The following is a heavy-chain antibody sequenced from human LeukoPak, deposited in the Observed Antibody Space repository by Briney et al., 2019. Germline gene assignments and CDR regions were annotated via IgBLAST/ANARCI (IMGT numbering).Heavy chain of an antibody. D-gene: IGHD3-3*01. Sequence: GASVKVSCKASGYTFTSYGISWVRQAPGQGLEWMGWISAYNGNTNYAQKLQGRVTMTTETSTSTAYMELRSLRSDDTAVYYCARDGITIFGVVIIPSPYNWFDPWGQGTLVTVSS. CDR2: ISAYNGNT. V-gene: IGHV1-18*01. J-gene: IGHJ5*02. CDR1: GYTFTSYG. CDR3: ARDGITIFGVVIIPSPYNWFDP.